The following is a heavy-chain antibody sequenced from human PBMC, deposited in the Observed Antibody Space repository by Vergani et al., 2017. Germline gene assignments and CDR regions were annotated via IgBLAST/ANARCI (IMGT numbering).Heavy chain of an antibody. CDR1: GFSLSTSGMC. CDR2: IDWDDDR. V-gene: IGHV2-70*01. D-gene: IGHD3-3*01. J-gene: IGHJ6*03. CDR3: AQTTYDFWSSYYTSLPYYYMDV. Sequence: QVTLRKSGPALVKPTQTLTLTCPFSGFSLSTSGMCVSWIRQPPGKALEWLALIDWDDDRYYSTSLKTRLTISKDTSKNQEVLTMTNMDPVDTATYYCAQTTYDFWSSYYTSLPYYYMDVWGKGTTVTVSS.